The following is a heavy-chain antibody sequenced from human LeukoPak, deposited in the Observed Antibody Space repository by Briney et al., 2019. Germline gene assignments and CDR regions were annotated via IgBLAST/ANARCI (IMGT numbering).Heavy chain of an antibody. J-gene: IGHJ4*02. CDR2: IIPILGIA. Sequence: SVKVSCKASGGTFSSYAISWVRQAPGQGLEWMGRIIPILGIANYAQKFQGRVTITANKSTSTAYMELSSLRSEDTAVYYCARGGYSYGSFDYWGQGTLVTVSS. V-gene: IGHV1-69*04. D-gene: IGHD5-18*01. CDR3: ARGGYSYGSFDY. CDR1: GGTFSSYA.